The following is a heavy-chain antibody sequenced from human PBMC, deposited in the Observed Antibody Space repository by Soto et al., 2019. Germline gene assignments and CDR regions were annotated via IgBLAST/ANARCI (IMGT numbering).Heavy chain of an antibody. D-gene: IGHD2-15*01. CDR3: ARTSTGYGYGAF. Sequence: SETLSLTCSVAGDSVSRGSHSWTWTRQPPGKGLEFLGYIYYTGSTNYSPSLKSRVTISVDTSKNQISLMLTSVTAADTAVYYCARTSTGYGYGAFWRHGILVTVSS. J-gene: IGHJ4*01. V-gene: IGHV4-61*01. CDR2: IYYTGST. CDR1: GDSVSRGSHS.